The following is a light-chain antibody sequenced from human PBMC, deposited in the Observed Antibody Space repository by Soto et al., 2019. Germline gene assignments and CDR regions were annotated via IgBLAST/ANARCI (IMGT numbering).Light chain of an antibody. CDR1: QSVSVN. Sequence: ELVMTQSPATLSVSPGERAPLSCRASQSVSVNLAWYQRKPGQAPRLLIYDASTRATGIPARFSGSGSGTELTITISSLQSEDFEVYHCHQYNSWPRTFGQGTKVDIK. V-gene: IGKV3-15*01. J-gene: IGKJ1*01. CDR3: HQYNSWPRT. CDR2: DAS.